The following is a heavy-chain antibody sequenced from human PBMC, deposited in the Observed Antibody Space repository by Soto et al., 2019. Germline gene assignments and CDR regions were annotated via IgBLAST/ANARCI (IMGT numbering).Heavy chain of an antibody. J-gene: IGHJ6*04. D-gene: IGHD2-15*01. CDR2: IQSGGPT. V-gene: IGHV3-66*01. CDR3: AKDGVRCDGGRCYEIPLDV. CDR1: GFTVSSKY. Sequence: GGSLRLSCAASGFTVSSKYMSWVRQAPGKGLEWVSLIQSGGPTYYADSVKGRFTISRDTSENTLHLQMDSLRAEDTAVYYCAKDGVRCDGGRCYEIPLDVWGKGTMVTVSS.